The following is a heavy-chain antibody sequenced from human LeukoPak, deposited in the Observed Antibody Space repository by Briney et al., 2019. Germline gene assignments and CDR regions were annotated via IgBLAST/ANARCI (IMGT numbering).Heavy chain of an antibody. CDR2: MNPSGGST. J-gene: IGHJ3*02. V-gene: IGHV1-46*01. CDR1: GYTFTSYY. D-gene: IGHD3-22*01. CDR3: ARDPYYYDSSGYYGAFDI. Sequence: ASVKVSCKASGYTFTSYYMHWVRQAPGQGLEWMGIMNPSGGSTSYAQKFQGRVTMTRDTSTSTVYMELSSLRSEDTAVYYCARDPYYYDSSGYYGAFDIWGQGTMVTVSS.